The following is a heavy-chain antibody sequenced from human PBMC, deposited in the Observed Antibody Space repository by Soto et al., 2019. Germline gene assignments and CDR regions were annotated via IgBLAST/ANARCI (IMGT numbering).Heavy chain of an antibody. D-gene: IGHD2-15*01. Sequence: EVQLVESGGGLVQPGGSLRLSCAASGFTFSNSWMSWVRQAPGKGLEWVANIKQDGSEKYHVDSVKGRFNISRDNAKNSLYLQMNSLRAEDTAVYYCARDGAWGQGTLVTVSS. CDR2: IKQDGSEK. V-gene: IGHV3-7*05. CDR1: GFTFSNSW. CDR3: ARDGA. J-gene: IGHJ5*02.